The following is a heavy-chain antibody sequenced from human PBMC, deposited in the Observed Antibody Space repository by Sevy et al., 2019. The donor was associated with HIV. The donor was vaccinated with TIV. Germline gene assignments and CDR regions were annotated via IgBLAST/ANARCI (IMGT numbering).Heavy chain of an antibody. J-gene: IGHJ3*02. Sequence: GGCLRLSCAATDFTFNTYAMSWVRQAPGKGLEWFSAISASGSSTFYTDSVKGRFTISRDNSKNMLYLQMNSLRAEDTAVYFCAKSYSRLWRRVLDWPLDAFDMWGQGTMVTVSS. CDR3: AKSYSRLWRRVLDWPLDAFDM. D-gene: IGHD3-3*01. V-gene: IGHV3-23*01. CDR2: ISASGSST. CDR1: DFTFNTYA.